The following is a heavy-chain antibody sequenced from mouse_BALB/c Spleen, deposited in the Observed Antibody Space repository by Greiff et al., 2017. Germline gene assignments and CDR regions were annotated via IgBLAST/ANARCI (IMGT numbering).Heavy chain of an antibody. J-gene: IGHJ4*01. CDR3: ARRGGSSLYYAMDY. Sequence: DVMLVESGGELVKPGGSLKLSCAASGFTFSSYGMSWVRQTPDKRLEWVATISSGGSYTYYPDSVKGRFTISRDNAKNTLYLQMSSLKSDDTAMYYCARRGGSSLYYAMDYWGQGTSVTVSS. CDR2: ISSGGSYT. V-gene: IGHV5-6*02. CDR1: GFTFSSYG. D-gene: IGHD1-1*01.